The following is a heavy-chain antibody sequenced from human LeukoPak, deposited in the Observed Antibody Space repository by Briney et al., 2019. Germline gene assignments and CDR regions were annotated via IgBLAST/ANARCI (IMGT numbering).Heavy chain of an antibody. CDR1: GYTFTIYG. J-gene: IGHJ6*02. CDR3: ARDHLSGGSGSYYNVFSYYYYYGMDV. CDR2: ISAYNGNT. V-gene: IGHV1-18*01. D-gene: IGHD3-10*01. Sequence: ASVNVSFTASGYTFTIYGISWVRQAPGQGLEWMGWISAYNGNTNYAQKLQGRVTMTTDTSTSTAYMELRSLRSDDTAVYYCARDHLSGGSGSYYNVFSYYYYYGMDVWGQGTTVTVSS.